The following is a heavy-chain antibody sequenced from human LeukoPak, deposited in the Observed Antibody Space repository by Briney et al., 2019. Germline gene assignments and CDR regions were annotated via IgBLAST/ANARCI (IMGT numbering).Heavy chain of an antibody. V-gene: IGHV4-59*01. CDR2: IYYSGST. D-gene: IGHD6-13*01. J-gene: IGHJ4*02. CDR3: ARADSIAAARFLDY. Sequence: SETLSLTCTVSGGSISNYYWSWIRQPPGKGLEWIGYIYYSGSTNYNPSLKSRVTISVDTSKNQFSLKLNSVTAADTAVYYCARADSIAAARFLDYWGQGTLVTVSS. CDR1: GGSISNYY.